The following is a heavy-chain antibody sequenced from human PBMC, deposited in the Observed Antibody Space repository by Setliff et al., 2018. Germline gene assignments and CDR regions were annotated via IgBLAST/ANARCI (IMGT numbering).Heavy chain of an antibody. Sequence: TLSLTCPVIGDSISRGTYYWSWLRQPAGKGLERVGHILTSGSTRYNPSLRSRFTISIDTSKIPFSLKVSSVTAADTTVYYCSGQGRAPGYWGQGTLVTVSS. J-gene: IGHJ4*02. V-gene: IGHV4-61*09. CDR3: SGQGRAPGY. CDR1: GDSISRGTYY. CDR2: ILTSGST.